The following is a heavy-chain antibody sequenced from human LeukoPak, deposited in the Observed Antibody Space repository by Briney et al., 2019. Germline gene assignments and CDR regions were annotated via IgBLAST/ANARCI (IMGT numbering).Heavy chain of an antibody. CDR1: GGSFSGCY. CDR3: ARAHDSSGYYYVGVFDY. CDR2: INHSGST. J-gene: IGHJ4*02. Sequence: PSETLSLTCAVYGGSFSGCYWSWIRQPPGKGLEWIGEINHSGSTNYNPSLKSRVTISVDTSKNQFSLKLSSVTAADTAVYYCARAHDSSGYYYVGVFDYWGQGTLVTVSS. V-gene: IGHV4-34*01. D-gene: IGHD3-22*01.